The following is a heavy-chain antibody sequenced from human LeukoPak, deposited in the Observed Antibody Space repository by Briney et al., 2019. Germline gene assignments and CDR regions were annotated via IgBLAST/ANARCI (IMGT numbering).Heavy chain of an antibody. CDR3: AKITYYYDSRGEQYYFDY. CDR1: GDSISSGDYY. V-gene: IGHV4-61*02. Sequence: SETLSLTCTVSGDSISSGDYYWSWIRQPAGKGLEWIGRIYTSGSTNYNPSLKSRVTMSVDTSKNQFSLKLSSVTAADTAVYYCAKITYYYDSRGEQYYFDYWGQGTLVTVSS. D-gene: IGHD3-22*01. J-gene: IGHJ4*02. CDR2: IYTSGST.